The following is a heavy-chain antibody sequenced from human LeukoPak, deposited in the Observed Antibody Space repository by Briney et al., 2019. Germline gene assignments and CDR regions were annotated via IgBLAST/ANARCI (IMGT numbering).Heavy chain of an antibody. CDR3: ARSIQLWSIFDY. CDR2: IYYSGST. D-gene: IGHD5-18*01. Sequence: SETLSLTCTVSGGSISPYYWSWIRQPPGKGLEWIGYIYYSGSTNYNPSLKSRVTMSVDSSKNQFSLKLSSMTAADTAVYYRARSIQLWSIFDYWGQGTLVTVSS. V-gene: IGHV4-59*01. J-gene: IGHJ4*02. CDR1: GGSISPYY.